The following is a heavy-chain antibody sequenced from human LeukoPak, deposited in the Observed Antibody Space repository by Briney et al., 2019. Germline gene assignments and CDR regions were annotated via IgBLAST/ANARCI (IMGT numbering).Heavy chain of an antibody. D-gene: IGHD4-23*01. J-gene: IGHJ4*02. CDR1: GFTFSSYA. CDR2: VSERGGST. CDR3: AKRFSVAGLT. Sequence: GGSLRLSCAASGFTFSSYAMSWVRQAPGKGLEWVSAVSERGGSTYYADSVKGRFSISRDNSKNTLYLQMNSLTAEDTAIYYCAKRFSVAGLTWGQGTLVTVSS. V-gene: IGHV3-23*01.